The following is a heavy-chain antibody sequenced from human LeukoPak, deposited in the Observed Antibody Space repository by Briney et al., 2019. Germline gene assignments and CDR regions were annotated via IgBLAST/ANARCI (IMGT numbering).Heavy chain of an antibody. V-gene: IGHV4-34*01. J-gene: IGHJ4*02. D-gene: IGHD1-26*01. CDR3: AKAPGWPAGRSGSLLY. CDR2: INRSGIT. Sequence: PSETLSLTCAVYGGSFSGDYWIWIRQTPEKGLEWIGEINRSGITNYNPSFKSRVAISVDTSKNQFSLKLSSVTAADTAIYYCAKAPGWPAGRSGSLLYWGQGTLVTVSS. CDR1: GGSFSGDY.